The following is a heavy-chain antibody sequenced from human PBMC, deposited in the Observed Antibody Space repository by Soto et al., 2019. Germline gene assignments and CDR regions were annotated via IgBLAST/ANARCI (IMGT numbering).Heavy chain of an antibody. CDR3: ARDDQGSGWYMGRGFDY. Sequence: ASLKVSCKASGYTFTSYGISWVRQAPGQGLEWMGWISAYNGNTNYAQKLQGRVTMTTDTSTSTAYMELRSLRSDDTAVYYCARDDQGSGWYMGRGFDYWGQGTLVTVSS. CDR1: GYTFTSYG. CDR2: ISAYNGNT. D-gene: IGHD6-19*01. J-gene: IGHJ4*02. V-gene: IGHV1-18*01.